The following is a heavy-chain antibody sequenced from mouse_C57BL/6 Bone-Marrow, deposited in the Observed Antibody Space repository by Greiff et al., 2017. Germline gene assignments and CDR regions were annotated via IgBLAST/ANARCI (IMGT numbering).Heavy chain of an antibody. CDR1: GYTFTSYG. V-gene: IGHV1-81*01. CDR2: IHPTSGNT. Sequence: VLLEQPGAELARPGASVKLSCKASGYTFTSYGIRWVKQRPGQGLEWIGVIHPTSGNTYYNEKFKGKATLTADKSSSTAYMELRSLTSEDSAVYVCAKTWCAYWGQGTLVTVSA. CDR3: AKTWCAY. J-gene: IGHJ3*01.